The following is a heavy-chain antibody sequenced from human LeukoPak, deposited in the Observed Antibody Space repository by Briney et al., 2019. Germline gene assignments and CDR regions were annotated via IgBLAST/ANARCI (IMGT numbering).Heavy chain of an antibody. CDR2: IIPILGIA. CDR1: GGTFSSYA. Sequence: ASVKVSCKASGGTFSSYAISWVRQAPGQGLEWMGRIIPILGIANYAQKLQGRVTMTTDTSTSTAYMELRSLRSDDTAVYYCARAGGNDYGDYGGDYYYYYMDVWGKGTTVTVSS. V-gene: IGHV1-69*04. J-gene: IGHJ6*03. D-gene: IGHD4-17*01. CDR3: ARAGGNDYGDYGGDYYYYYMDV.